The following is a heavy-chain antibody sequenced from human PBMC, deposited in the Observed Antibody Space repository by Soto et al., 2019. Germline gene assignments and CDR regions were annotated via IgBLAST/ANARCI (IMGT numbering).Heavy chain of an antibody. Sequence: GGSLRLSCAASGFTFSDYYMSWIRQTPGKGLEWIGYSSNSGSFTRYADSVKGRFSISRDNAKNSLYLQINSLRGEDTAIYYCVRSGDNYNLLDFWGQGTPVTVSS. CDR1: GFTFSDYY. CDR3: VRSGDNYNLLDF. CDR2: SSNSGSFT. D-gene: IGHD1-1*01. J-gene: IGHJ4*02. V-gene: IGHV3-11*06.